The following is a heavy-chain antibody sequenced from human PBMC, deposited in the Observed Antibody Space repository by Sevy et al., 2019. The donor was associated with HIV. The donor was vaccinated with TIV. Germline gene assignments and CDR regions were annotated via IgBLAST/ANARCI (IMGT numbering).Heavy chain of an antibody. J-gene: IGHJ4*02. V-gene: IGHV3-7*01. CDR3: ARRYFDY. CDR1: GFTFSDYW. Sequence: EGSLRLSCAASGFTFSDYWMSWVRQAPGKGLEWVANIKQDGSEKYYVDSVKGRFTISRDNAKNSLYLQMNSLRAEDTAVYYCARRYFDYWGQGTLVTVSS. CDR2: IKQDGSEK.